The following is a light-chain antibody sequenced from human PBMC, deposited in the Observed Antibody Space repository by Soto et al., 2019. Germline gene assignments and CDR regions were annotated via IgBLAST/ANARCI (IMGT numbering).Light chain of an antibody. CDR3: QQYISSPLT. Sequence: EIVLTQSPGTLSLSPGERATLSCRASQSVSNNYLAWYQQKPGQAPRLVIYGASNRATGIPDRFSASGSGTDFTLTISRLEPEDFAVYYCQQYISSPLTLGPGTKVDTK. CDR2: GAS. V-gene: IGKV3-20*01. CDR1: QSVSNNY. J-gene: IGKJ1*01.